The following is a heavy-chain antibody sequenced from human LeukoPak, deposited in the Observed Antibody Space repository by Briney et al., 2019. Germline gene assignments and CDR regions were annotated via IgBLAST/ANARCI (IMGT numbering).Heavy chain of an antibody. CDR3: ARTGSSVHFDY. CDR1: GFTFSSYW. CDR2: VKQDGSEK. D-gene: IGHD2-15*01. J-gene: IGHJ4*02. V-gene: IGHV3-7*01. Sequence: GGSLRLSCAASGFTFSSYWMSWVRQAPGKGLEWVANVKQDGSEKYYVDSVKGRFTISRDNAKNSLYLQMNSLRAEDTAVYYCARTGSSVHFDYWGQGTLVTVSS.